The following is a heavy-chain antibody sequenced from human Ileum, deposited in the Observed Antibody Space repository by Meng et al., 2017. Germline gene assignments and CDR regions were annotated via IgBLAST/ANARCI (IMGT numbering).Heavy chain of an antibody. CDR2: IYDSGST. CDR1: GGSISSGGYY. Sequence: QVQLQESGPGLVPPPQTLSLTCTVSGGSISSGGYYWSWIRQRPGKGLEWIGYIYDSGSTYYNPSLKSRIAISGDTSKNQFSLNLSSVTAADTAVYYCARGGTAYFDYWGQGTLVTVSS. CDR3: ARGGTAYFDY. J-gene: IGHJ4*02. V-gene: IGHV4-31*03. D-gene: IGHD1-1*01.